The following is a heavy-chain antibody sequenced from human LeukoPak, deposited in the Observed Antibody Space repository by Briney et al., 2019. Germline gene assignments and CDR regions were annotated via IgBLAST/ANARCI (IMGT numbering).Heavy chain of an antibody. D-gene: IGHD3-9*01. CDR2: ISFDGSNK. Sequence: GGSLRLSCAASGFTFNKYAMHWVRQAPGKGLEWVSVISFDGSNKYYADSVKGRFTISRDNAKNSLYLQMNSLRAEDTALYYCARDADWPTTRYYFDYWDQGTLVTVSS. CDR1: GFTFNKYA. V-gene: IGHV3-30-3*01. CDR3: ARDADWPTTRYYFDY. J-gene: IGHJ4*02.